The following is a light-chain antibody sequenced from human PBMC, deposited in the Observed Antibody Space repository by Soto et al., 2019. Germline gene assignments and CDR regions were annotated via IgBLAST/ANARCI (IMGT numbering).Light chain of an antibody. J-gene: IGKJ5*01. CDR3: QQRSNWPPLT. CDR2: GAS. V-gene: IGKV3-11*01. Sequence: EIVMTQSPAALALSPGERATLSCRAGQSVSSNLAWYQQKPGQAPRLLIYGASNRATGIPDRFSGSGSGTDFTLTISSLEPEDFAVYYCQQRSNWPPLTFGQGTRLEI. CDR1: QSVSSN.